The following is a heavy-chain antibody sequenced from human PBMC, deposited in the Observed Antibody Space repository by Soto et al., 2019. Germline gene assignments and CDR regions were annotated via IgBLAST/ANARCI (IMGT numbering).Heavy chain of an antibody. V-gene: IGHV3-66*01. CDR2: LHSGDNI. CDR3: ARVEQGWFDP. CDR1: GLTVSTTY. Sequence: EVQLVESGGSLVQPGGSLRLSCAVSGLTVSTTYMSWVRQAPGKGLEWVSILHSGDNIYYADSVKGRFTISRDSSKNTVNPQKNHLRVDDTGGYYCARVEQGWFDPWGQGTLVTVSS. J-gene: IGHJ5*02. D-gene: IGHD1-1*01.